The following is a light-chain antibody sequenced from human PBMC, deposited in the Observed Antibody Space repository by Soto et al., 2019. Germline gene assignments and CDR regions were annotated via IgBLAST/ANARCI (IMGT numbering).Light chain of an antibody. CDR3: NSYTSSSTLV. Sequence: QPVLTQPAYVTGSPGQSITISCTRTSSDVGGYNYVSWYQQHPGKAPKLMIYDVSYRPSGVSNRFSGSKSGNTASLTISGLQAEDEADYYCNSYTSSSTLVFGSGTKVTVL. V-gene: IGLV2-14*01. CDR2: DVS. CDR1: SSDVGGYNY. J-gene: IGLJ1*01.